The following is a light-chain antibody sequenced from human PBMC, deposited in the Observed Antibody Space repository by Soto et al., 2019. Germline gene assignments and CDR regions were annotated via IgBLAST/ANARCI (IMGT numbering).Light chain of an antibody. CDR1: QSLLHSNGYNY. CDR3: MQALQTPLT. V-gene: IGKV2-28*01. CDR2: LGS. Sequence: DIVMTQSPLSLPVTPGEPASISCRSSQSLLHSNGYNYLDWYLLKPGQSQQLLIYLGSNRASRVPDRFSGSGSGTDCTLKISRVEAEDVGVYYCMQALQTPLTFSGGTKVEIK. J-gene: IGKJ4*01.